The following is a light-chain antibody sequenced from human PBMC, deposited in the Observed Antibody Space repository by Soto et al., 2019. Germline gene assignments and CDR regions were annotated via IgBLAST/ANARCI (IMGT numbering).Light chain of an antibody. CDR3: CSYAGNNIVV. V-gene: IGLV2-23*01. CDR1: RSDVGTYDL. J-gene: IGLJ2*01. Sequence: QSVLTQPASVSGSPGESITISCTGTRSDVGTYDLVSWYQQHPGQVPKLILYEDSKRPSGVSNRFSGSKSGNTASLRISGLRAEEEADYCCCSYAGNNIVVFGGGTKLTVL. CDR2: EDS.